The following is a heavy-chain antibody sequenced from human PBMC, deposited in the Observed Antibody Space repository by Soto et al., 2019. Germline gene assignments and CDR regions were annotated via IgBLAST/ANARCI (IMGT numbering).Heavy chain of an antibody. J-gene: IGHJ4*02. CDR2: IIPILGIP. D-gene: IGHD3-10*01. CDR3: ARAYYYGSGSYYLFDY. CDR1: GGTFGSYT. V-gene: IGHV1-69*02. Sequence: QVQLVQSGAEVKKPGSSVKVSCKASGGTFGSYTISWVRQAPGQGLEWMGRIIPILGIPNYAQKFQGRVTITADKSTSTAYMELSSLRSEDTAVYYCARAYYYGSGSYYLFDYWRQGTLVTVSS.